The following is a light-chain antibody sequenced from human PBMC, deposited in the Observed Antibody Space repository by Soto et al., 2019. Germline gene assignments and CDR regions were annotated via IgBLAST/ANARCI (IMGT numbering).Light chain of an antibody. J-gene: IGKJ2*01. Sequence: DIQMTQSPSSLSASIRDRVTITCRARQSISSYLSWYQQKPGKAPKLLIYAASNLQSGVPSRFSGSGSGTDFTLTISSLQPEDFATYYCQQSFSTPYTFGQGTKLEIK. V-gene: IGKV1-39*01. CDR3: QQSFSTPYT. CDR2: AAS. CDR1: QSISSY.